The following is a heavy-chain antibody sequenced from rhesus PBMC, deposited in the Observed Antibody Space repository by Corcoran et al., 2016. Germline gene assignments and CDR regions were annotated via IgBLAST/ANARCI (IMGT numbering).Heavy chain of an antibody. V-gene: IGHV4-160*01. Sequence: QVQLQESGPGLVKPSETLSLTCAVSGGSVSSNYLSWIRKSPGKGLEGIGRISGSVGGADYNPSRKSRGTLSTETSKNQFSLRLTSVTAADTALYFCATLVGVPGSLDVWGRGVLVTVSS. CDR1: GGSVSSNY. CDR3: ATLVGVPGSLDV. CDR2: ISGSVGGA. D-gene: IGHD2-39*01. J-gene: IGHJ5-2*02.